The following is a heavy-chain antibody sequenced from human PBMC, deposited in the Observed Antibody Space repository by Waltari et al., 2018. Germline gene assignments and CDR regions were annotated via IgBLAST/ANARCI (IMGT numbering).Heavy chain of an antibody. D-gene: IGHD2-15*01. J-gene: IGHJ4*02. V-gene: IGHV4-34*01. CDR2: IKHSGST. Sequence: QVQLQQWGAGLLKPSETLSLTCAVYGGSFSGYYWSWIRQPPGKGLEWIGEIKHSGSTNYNPSLKSRVTISVDTSKNQFSLKLSSVTAADTAVYYCARIRSVVAALDYWGQGTLVTVSS. CDR1: GGSFSGYY. CDR3: ARIRSVVAALDY.